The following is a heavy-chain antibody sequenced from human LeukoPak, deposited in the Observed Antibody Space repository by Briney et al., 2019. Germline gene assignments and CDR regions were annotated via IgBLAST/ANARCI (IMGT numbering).Heavy chain of an antibody. Sequence: PGGSLRLSCVASGFSFSNYGTSWVRQAPGKGLEWVAATTGSGRSSYYADSMKGRFTISRDNSKDTLYLQMNGLRADDTAVYYCATIRFFDGDVDCWGQGTLVTVSS. J-gene: IGHJ4*02. CDR1: GFSFSNYG. V-gene: IGHV3-23*01. CDR3: ATIRFFDGDVDC. CDR2: TTGSGRSS. D-gene: IGHD3-9*01.